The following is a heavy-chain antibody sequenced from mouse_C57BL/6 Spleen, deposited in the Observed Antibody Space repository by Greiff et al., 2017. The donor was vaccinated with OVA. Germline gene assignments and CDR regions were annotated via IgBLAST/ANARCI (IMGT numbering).Heavy chain of an antibody. Sequence: QVQLKQPGAELVRPGSSVKLSCKASGYTFTSYWMHWVKQRPIQGLEWIGNIDPSDSETHYNQKFKDKATLTVDKSSSTAYMQLSSLTSEDSAVYYCARDHGYPYYAMDYWGQGTSVTVSS. CDR3: ARDHGYPYYAMDY. CDR1: GYTFTSYW. V-gene: IGHV1-52*01. D-gene: IGHD2-2*01. J-gene: IGHJ4*01. CDR2: IDPSDSET.